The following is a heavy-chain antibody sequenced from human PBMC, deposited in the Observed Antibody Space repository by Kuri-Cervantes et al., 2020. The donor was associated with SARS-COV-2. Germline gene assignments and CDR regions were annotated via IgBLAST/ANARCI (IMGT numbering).Heavy chain of an antibody. J-gene: IGHJ3*02. D-gene: IGHD3-22*01. CDR2: INHSGST. CDR1: GGPFNGYH. CDR3: ARDLMTHDYYDRLDAFDI. V-gene: IGHV4-34*01. Sequence: SQTLSLTCGAYGGPFNGYHWSWIRQPPGKGLEWIGEINHSGSTNYNPSLKSRVTISVDTSKNQFSLKLSSVTAADTAVYYCARDLMTHDYYDRLDAFDIWGQGTMVTVSS.